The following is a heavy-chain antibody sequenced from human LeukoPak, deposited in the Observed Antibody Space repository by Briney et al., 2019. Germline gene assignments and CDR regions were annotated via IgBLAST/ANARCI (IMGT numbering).Heavy chain of an antibody. CDR3: AREETYYYGSGSDQARYYFDY. D-gene: IGHD3-10*01. Sequence: GASVKVSCKASGYTFNTYAISWVRQAPGQGLEWMGWISAYNGNTNYVQKLQGRVTMTTDTSTSTAYRELRSLRSDDTAVYYCAREETYYYGSGSDQARYYFDYWGQGTLVSVSS. CDR1: GYTFNTYA. V-gene: IGHV1-18*01. CDR2: ISAYNGNT. J-gene: IGHJ4*02.